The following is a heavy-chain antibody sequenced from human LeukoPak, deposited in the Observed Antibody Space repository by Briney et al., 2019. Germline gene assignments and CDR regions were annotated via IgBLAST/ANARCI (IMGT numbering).Heavy chain of an antibody. Sequence: SETLSLTCALNSGSFSAYDWTWIRQTPGKGLEWIGEINHSGTSDYNPSLKSRVTISRDTSKDQFSLILTSVTAADTAVYYCARPYCARASCPLEVWGPGSQVTVSS. V-gene: IGHV4-34*01. J-gene: IGHJ4*02. CDR3: ARPYCARASCPLEV. D-gene: IGHD1-26*01. CDR2: INHSGTS. CDR1: SGSFSAYD.